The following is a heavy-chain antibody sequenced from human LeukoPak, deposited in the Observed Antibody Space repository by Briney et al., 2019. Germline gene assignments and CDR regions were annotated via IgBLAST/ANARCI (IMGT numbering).Heavy chain of an antibody. V-gene: IGHV3-30*02. CDR1: GFTFSSYS. D-gene: IGHD5-12*01. J-gene: IGHJ4*02. Sequence: PGGSLRLSCAASGFTFSSYSMHWVRQAPGKGLEWVAFIRFDGSNTYYTDSVKGRFTISRDNSKNTLFLQMNSLGPEDTAVYYCANSGYELTFEYWGQGTLVTVSS. CDR2: IRFDGSNT. CDR3: ANSGYELTFEY.